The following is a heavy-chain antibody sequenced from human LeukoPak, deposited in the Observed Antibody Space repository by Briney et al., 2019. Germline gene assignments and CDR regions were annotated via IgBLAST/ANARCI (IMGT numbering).Heavy chain of an antibody. J-gene: IGHJ4*02. Sequence: SETLSLTCTVSGGSISSSSYYWGWIRQPPGKGLEWIGSIYYSGSTYYNPSLKSRVTISVDTSKNQFSLKLSSVTAADTAVYYCARTREITLLSDYWGQGTLVTVSS. CDR2: IYYSGST. CDR3: ARTREITLLSDY. D-gene: IGHD1-26*01. V-gene: IGHV4-39*01. CDR1: GGSISSSSYY.